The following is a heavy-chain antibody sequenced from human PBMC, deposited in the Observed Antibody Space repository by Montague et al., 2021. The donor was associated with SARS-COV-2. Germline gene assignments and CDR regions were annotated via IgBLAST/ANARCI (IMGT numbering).Heavy chain of an antibody. CDR1: GGSITGFS. Sequence: SETLSPTCAVSGGSITGFSWSWVRQPAGKGLEWIGRVTTSGTTNYSPSLMSRVTMSVDTSKNQFSLNLNSVTAADTAIYYCARTPTRPLSLDSWGQGTLVTVSS. V-gene: IGHV4-4*07. J-gene: IGHJ4*02. CDR2: VTTSGTT. CDR3: ARTPTRPLSLDS. D-gene: IGHD6-6*01.